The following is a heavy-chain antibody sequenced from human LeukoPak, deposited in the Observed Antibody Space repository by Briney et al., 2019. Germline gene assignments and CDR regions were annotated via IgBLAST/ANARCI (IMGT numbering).Heavy chain of an antibody. D-gene: IGHD6-13*01. Sequence: ASVKVSCKASGYTFTSYDINWVRQATGQGLEWMGWMNPNSGNTGYAQKFQGRVTITRNTSISTAYMELSSLRSEDTAVYYCARNRYSSSWTLAYWGQGTLVTVSS. CDR3: ARNRYSSSWTLAY. CDR2: MNPNSGNT. J-gene: IGHJ4*02. V-gene: IGHV1-8*03. CDR1: GYTFTSYD.